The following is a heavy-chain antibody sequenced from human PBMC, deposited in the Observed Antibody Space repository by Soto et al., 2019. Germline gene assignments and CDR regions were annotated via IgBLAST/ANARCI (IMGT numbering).Heavy chain of an antibody. D-gene: IGHD2-2*01. CDR3: ARLYCSSSTCDSWFDP. CDR1: GFSFSIYG. V-gene: IGHV3-33*01. J-gene: IGHJ5*02. CDR2: IWYDGSNK. Sequence: GGSLRLSCAVSGFSFSIYGMHWVRQAPGKGLEWVAVIWYDGSNKYYAESVKGRFTISRDDTKNSLYLQMNSLKAPDTAMYYCARLYCSSSTCDSWFDPWGQGTLVTVSS.